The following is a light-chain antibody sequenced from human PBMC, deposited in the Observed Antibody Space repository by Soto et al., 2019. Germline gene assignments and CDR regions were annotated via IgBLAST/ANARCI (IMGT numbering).Light chain of an antibody. J-gene: IGLJ3*02. V-gene: IGLV1-40*01. Sequence: QSVLTQPPSVSGAPRQRVTISCTGSSSNIGAGYDVHWYQQLPGTAPKLLIYGNSNRPSGVPDRFSGSKSGTSASLAITGLQAEDEADYYCQSYASSMSGSWVFGGGTKLTVL. CDR1: SSNIGAGYD. CDR3: QSYASSMSGSWV. CDR2: GNS.